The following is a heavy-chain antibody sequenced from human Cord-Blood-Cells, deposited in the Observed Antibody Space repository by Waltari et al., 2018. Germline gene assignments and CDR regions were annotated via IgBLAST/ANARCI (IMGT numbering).Heavy chain of an antibody. J-gene: IGHJ3*02. D-gene: IGHD3-3*01. CDR2: IVVGSGNT. V-gene: IGHV1-58*01. CDR1: GFTFTSSS. Sequence: QMQLVQSGPEVKKPGNSVKVSCKASGFTFTSSSGQWVRQARGQRLEWIGWIVVGSGNTNYAQKFQERVTITRDMSTSTAYMELSSLRSEDTAVYYCAAPYDFWSGYYAFDIWGQGTMVTVSS. CDR3: AAPYDFWSGYYAFDI.